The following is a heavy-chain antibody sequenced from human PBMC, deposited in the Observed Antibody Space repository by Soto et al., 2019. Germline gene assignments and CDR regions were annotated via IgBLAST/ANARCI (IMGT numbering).Heavy chain of an antibody. CDR3: AKDGSYNWNYVSHLDY. D-gene: IGHD1-7*01. CDR2: ISYDGSNK. Sequence: GGSLRLSCAASGFTFSSYGMHWVRQAPGKGLEWVAVISYDGSNKYYADSVKGRFTISRDNSKNTLYLQMNSLRAEDTAVYYCAKDGSYNWNYVSHLDYWGQGTLVTVSS. V-gene: IGHV3-30*18. CDR1: GFTFSSYG. J-gene: IGHJ4*02.